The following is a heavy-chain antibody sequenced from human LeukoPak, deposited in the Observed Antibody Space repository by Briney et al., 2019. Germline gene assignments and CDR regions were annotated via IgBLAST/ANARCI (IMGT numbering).Heavy chain of an antibody. Sequence: SETLSLTCAVYGGSFSGYYWSWIRQPPGKGLEWIGEINHSGSTNYNPSLKSRVTISVDTSKNQFSLKLSSVTAADTAVYYCAGRTDIVVVVAAKSGENWFDPWGHGTRVTVSS. CDR3: AGRTDIVVVVAAKSGENWFDP. D-gene: IGHD2-15*01. J-gene: IGHJ5*02. V-gene: IGHV4-34*01. CDR2: INHSGST. CDR1: GGSFSGYY.